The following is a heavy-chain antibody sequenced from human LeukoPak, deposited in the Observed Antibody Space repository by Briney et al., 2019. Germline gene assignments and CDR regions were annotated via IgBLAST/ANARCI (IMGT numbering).Heavy chain of an antibody. CDR2: ISRASESI. CDR1: GFNFNTYS. Sequence: GGSLRLSCEASGFNFNTYSMAWVRQAPGKGLEWVSIISRASESIFYADSVKGRFTISRDNAKNSLYLQMNGLRAEDTAVYYCARDSAGMSLVDYWGQGTLVTVSS. CDR3: ARDSAGMSLVDY. V-gene: IGHV3-21*01. J-gene: IGHJ4*02. D-gene: IGHD3-10*01.